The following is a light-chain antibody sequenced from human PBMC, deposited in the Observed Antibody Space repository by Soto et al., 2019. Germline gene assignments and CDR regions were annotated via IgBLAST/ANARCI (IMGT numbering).Light chain of an antibody. Sequence: QSALTQPASVSGSPGQSITISCTGTSSDIGGHDDVSWYQQHPGKVPKLLIYGVTDRPSGVSNRFSGSKSGNVASLTISGLQAEDEADYYCCSYTSDLTPYVFGTGNKVTVL. CDR2: GVT. CDR1: SSDIGGHDD. CDR3: CSYTSDLTPYV. J-gene: IGLJ1*01. V-gene: IGLV2-14*03.